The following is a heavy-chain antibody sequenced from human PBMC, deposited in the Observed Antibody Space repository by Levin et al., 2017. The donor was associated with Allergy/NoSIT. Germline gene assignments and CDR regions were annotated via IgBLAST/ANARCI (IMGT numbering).Heavy chain of an antibody. CDR2: IIPIFGTA. Sequence: SVKVSCKASGGTFSSYAISWVRQAPGQGLEWMGGIIPIFGTANYAQKFQGRVTITADESTSTAYMELSSLRSEDTAVYYCARGGNIVVVPAARWYFDLWGRGTLVTVSS. CDR3: ARGGNIVVVPAARWYFDL. V-gene: IGHV1-69*13. J-gene: IGHJ2*01. D-gene: IGHD2-2*01. CDR1: GGTFSSYA.